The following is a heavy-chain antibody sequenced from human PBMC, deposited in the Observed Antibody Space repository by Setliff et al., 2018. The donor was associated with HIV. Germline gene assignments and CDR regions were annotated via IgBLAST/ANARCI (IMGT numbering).Heavy chain of an antibody. Sequence: PSETLSLTCTVSGGSISSGNYYWSWIRQPAGKGLEWIGHISTRGRTNYNPSLMSRLTISVDTAKNQFSLKLSSVTAADTAVYQCARADNYYYDSGAFKSGLDAFDIWGQGTMVTVSS. J-gene: IGHJ3*02. CDR1: GGSISSGNYY. CDR2: ISTRGRT. CDR3: ARADNYYYDSGAFKSGLDAFDI. V-gene: IGHV4-61*09. D-gene: IGHD3-22*01.